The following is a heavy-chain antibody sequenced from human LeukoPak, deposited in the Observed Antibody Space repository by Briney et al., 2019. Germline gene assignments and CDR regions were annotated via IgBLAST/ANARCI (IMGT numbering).Heavy chain of an antibody. CDR1: GYTLTELS. CDR3: ASFSYGDYKVNFDY. Sequence: ASVKVSCKVSGYTLTELSMHWVRQAPGKGLEWMGGFDPEDGETIYAQKFQGRVTMTEDTSTDTAYMELSSLRSEDTAVYYCASFSYGDYKVNFDYWGQGTLVTVSS. V-gene: IGHV1-24*01. D-gene: IGHD4-17*01. J-gene: IGHJ4*02. CDR2: FDPEDGET.